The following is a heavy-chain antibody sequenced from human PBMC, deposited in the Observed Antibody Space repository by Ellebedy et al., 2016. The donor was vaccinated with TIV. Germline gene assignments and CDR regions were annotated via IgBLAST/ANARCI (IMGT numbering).Heavy chain of an antibody. D-gene: IGHD6-19*01. V-gene: IGHV3-23*01. Sequence: GESLKISCAASGFTFSSYAMSWVRQAPGKGLEWVSAISGSGGSTYYADSVKGRFTISRDNSKNTLYLQMNSLRAEDTAVYYCAKDLADSSGWYLNFDYWGQGTLVTVSS. CDR3: AKDLADSSGWYLNFDY. CDR2: ISGSGGST. J-gene: IGHJ4*02. CDR1: GFTFSSYA.